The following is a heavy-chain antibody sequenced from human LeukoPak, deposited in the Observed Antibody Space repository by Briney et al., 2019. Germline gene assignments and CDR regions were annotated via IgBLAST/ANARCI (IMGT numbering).Heavy chain of an antibody. V-gene: IGHV4-39*01. J-gene: IGHJ4*02. CDR1: GGSISSSSYY. CDR2: IYYFGGT. Sequence: PSQTLSLTCTVSGGSISSSSYYWGWIRQPPVKGLEWIGTIYYFGGTYYNPSLKSRVTISVDTSKNQFSLKLSSVTAADTAIYCCARRDRSGCVDYWGQGTLVTVSS. CDR3: ARRDRSGCVDY. D-gene: IGHD6-19*01.